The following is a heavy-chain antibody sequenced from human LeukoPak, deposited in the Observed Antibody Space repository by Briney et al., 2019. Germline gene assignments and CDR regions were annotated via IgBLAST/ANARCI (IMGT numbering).Heavy chain of an antibody. V-gene: IGHV4-39*01. J-gene: IGHJ4*02. CDR2: FYYSGST. Sequence: SETLSLTCTVSGGSISSSTHYWGWIRQPPGKGLEWIGSFYYSGSTYYNPSLKSRVTISIDTSKNQFSLKLTSVTAADTAVYYCARGRWNSFDYWGQGTLVTVSS. CDR1: GGSISSSTHY. CDR3: ARGRWNSFDY. D-gene: IGHD1-7*01.